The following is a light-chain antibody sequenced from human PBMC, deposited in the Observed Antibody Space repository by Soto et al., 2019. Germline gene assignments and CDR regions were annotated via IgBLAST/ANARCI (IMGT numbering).Light chain of an antibody. CDR2: AAS. V-gene: IGKV1-27*01. CDR3: QNYDDDPIT. CDR1: QDISNY. J-gene: IGKJ5*01. Sequence: DMQMTQSPSSLSASVGNRVSITGLASQDISNYLAWYQQKPGKVPKVLIYAASTLQPGVPSRFSGSGSGTDFTLTINSLQPDDIATYFCQNYDDDPITFGQGTRLENK.